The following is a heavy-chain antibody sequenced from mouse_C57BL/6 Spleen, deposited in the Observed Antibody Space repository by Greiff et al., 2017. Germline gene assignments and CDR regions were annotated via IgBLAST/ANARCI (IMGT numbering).Heavy chain of an antibody. CDR2: IYPRSGNT. D-gene: IGHD1-1*01. J-gene: IGHJ2*01. CDR1: GYTFTSYG. Sequence: QVQLQQSGAELARPGASVKLSCKASGYTFTSYGISWVKQRTGQGLEWIGEIYPRSGNTYYNEKFKGKATLTADKSSSTAYMELLSLTSEDSDVYFCARKITTVVVGYFDYWGQGTTLTVSS. V-gene: IGHV1-81*01. CDR3: ARKITTVVVGYFDY.